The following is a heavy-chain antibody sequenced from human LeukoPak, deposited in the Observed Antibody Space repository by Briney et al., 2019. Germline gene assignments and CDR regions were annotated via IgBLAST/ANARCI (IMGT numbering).Heavy chain of an antibody. CDR1: GFTFDDYG. V-gene: IGHV3-20*04. Sequence: GGSLRLSCAASGFTFDDYGMIWVRQAPGKGLEWVSGINWNGGSTGYADSVKGRFTISRDNAKNSLYLQMNSLRVEDTAVYYCAKKNSGLHPFDFWGQGTLVTVSS. CDR2: INWNGGST. D-gene: IGHD4-23*01. J-gene: IGHJ4*02. CDR3: AKKNSGLHPFDF.